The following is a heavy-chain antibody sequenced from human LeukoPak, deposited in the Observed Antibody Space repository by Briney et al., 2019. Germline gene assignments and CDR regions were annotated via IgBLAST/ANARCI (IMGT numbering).Heavy chain of an antibody. D-gene: IGHD2-2*01. CDR3: ARVGCSSTSCYGGWFDP. V-gene: IGHV4-59*01. CDR1: GGSISSYY. J-gene: IGHJ5*02. Sequence: PSETLSLTCTVSGGSISSYYWSWIRQPPGKGLEWIGYIYYSGSTNYNPSLKSRVTISVDTSKNQFSLKLSSVTAADTAVYYCARVGCSSTSCYGGWFDPWGQGTLVTVSS. CDR2: IYYSGST.